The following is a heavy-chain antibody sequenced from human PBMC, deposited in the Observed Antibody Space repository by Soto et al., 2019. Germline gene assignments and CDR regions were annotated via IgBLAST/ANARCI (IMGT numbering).Heavy chain of an antibody. CDR3: AREGSGYNF. Sequence: ASVKVSFKSSGGSFINFCISWVRQAPGQGLEWMGGIVPVFGRPNYAQRFRGRLTITADESTSTGYMELISLRSDDTAVYYCAREGSGYNFWGQGTQVTVSS. V-gene: IGHV1-69*13. CDR1: GGSFINFC. CDR2: IVPVFGRP. J-gene: IGHJ4*02. D-gene: IGHD5-12*01.